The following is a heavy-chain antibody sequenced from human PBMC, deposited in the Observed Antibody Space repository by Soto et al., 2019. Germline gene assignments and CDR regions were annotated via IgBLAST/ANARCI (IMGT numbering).Heavy chain of an antibody. CDR1: GGSFSGYY. CDR2: INHSGST. CDR3: ARGVRITMVRGGKKPVPVAFDI. Sequence: PSETLSLTCAVYGGSFSGYYWSWIRQPPGKGLEWIGEINHSGSTNYNPSLKSRVTISVDTSKNQFSLKLSSVTAADTAVYYCARGVRITMVRGGKKPVPVAFDIWGQGTMVTAS. D-gene: IGHD3-10*01. J-gene: IGHJ3*02. V-gene: IGHV4-34*01.